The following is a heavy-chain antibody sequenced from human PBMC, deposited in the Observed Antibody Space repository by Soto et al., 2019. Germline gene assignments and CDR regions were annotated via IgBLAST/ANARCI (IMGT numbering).Heavy chain of an antibody. V-gene: IGHV3-21*01. CDR1: GFTFSSYS. J-gene: IGHJ4*02. Sequence: EVQLVESGGGLVKPGGSLRLSCAASGFTFSSYSMNWVRQAPGKGLEWVSSISSSSSYIYYADSVKGRFTISRDNAKNSLYLQMNSLRAEDTAVYYCARAPPATLAGDYWGQGTLVTVSS. CDR3: ARAPPATLAGDY. CDR2: ISSSSSYI. D-gene: IGHD2-2*01.